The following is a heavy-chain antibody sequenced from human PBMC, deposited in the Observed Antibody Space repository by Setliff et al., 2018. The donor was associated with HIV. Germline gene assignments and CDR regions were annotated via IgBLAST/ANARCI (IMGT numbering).Heavy chain of an antibody. D-gene: IGHD4-17*01. CDR1: GFTFSSYE. J-gene: IGHJ4*02. V-gene: IGHV3-48*03. CDR3: AGDGTVKGGGGRAAGRGDY. CDR2: ISSGGGTI. Sequence: GGSLRLSCAASGFTFSSYEMSWVRHAPGKGLEWVSYISSGGGTIYYADSVKGRFTISRDNANNSLYLKMNSRRAGDTAVYYWAGDGTVKGGGGRAAGRGDYWGQGTLVTVSS.